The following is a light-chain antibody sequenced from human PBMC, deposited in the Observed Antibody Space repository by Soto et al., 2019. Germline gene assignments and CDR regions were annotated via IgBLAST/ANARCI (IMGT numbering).Light chain of an antibody. CDR3: QQRGNWPLPWT. V-gene: IGKV3-11*01. J-gene: IGKJ1*01. CDR1: QTVGNY. CDR2: NAS. Sequence: EIVLTQSPATLSLSPGERATLSCRASQTVGNYLAWYQQKPGQVPRLLIYNASNRATGVPVRFSGSGSGTEFTLTISSLEPEDFAVYYCQQRGNWPLPWTFGQGTK.